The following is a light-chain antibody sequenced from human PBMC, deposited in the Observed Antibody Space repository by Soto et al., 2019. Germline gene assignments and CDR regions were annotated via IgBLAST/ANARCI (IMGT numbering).Light chain of an antibody. J-gene: IGKJ2*03. Sequence: EIVMTQSPATLSVSPGERATLSCRASQSFSSNLAWYQQKPGQAPRLLIHGATTRATGIPARFSGSGSGTEFTLTISGLQSEDFAVYYCQQYNIWPYSFGQGTKLEI. CDR2: GAT. CDR3: QQYNIWPYS. CDR1: QSFSSN. V-gene: IGKV3-15*01.